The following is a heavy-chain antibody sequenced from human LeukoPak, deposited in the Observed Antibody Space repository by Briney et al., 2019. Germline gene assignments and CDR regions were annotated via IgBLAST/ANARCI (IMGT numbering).Heavy chain of an antibody. CDR1: GYTFTGYY. J-gene: IGHJ4*02. Sequence: ASVKVSCKASGYTFTGYYMHWGRQAPGQGLEWMGRFNPNSGGTNYAQKFQGRVTITRDTSISTAYMELSRLRFDDTAVYYCARDLYYYDSSGPPLSDWGQGTLVTVSS. D-gene: IGHD3-22*01. V-gene: IGHV1-2*06. CDR2: FNPNSGGT. CDR3: ARDLYYYDSSGPPLSD.